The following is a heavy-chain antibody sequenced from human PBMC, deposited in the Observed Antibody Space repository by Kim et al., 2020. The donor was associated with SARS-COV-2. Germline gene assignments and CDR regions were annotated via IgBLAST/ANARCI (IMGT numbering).Heavy chain of an antibody. CDR3: AKDMTYTTVSRFDY. J-gene: IGHJ4*02. V-gene: IGHV3-23*01. Sequence: AEHVKGRFTISRDNSKNTLYLQMNSLRAEDTAVYYCAKDMTYTTVSRFDYWGQGTLVTVSS. D-gene: IGHD4-4*01.